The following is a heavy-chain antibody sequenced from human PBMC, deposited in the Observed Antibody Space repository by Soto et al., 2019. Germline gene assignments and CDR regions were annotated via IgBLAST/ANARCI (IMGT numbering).Heavy chain of an antibody. CDR3: ARDNLAFQGAFDL. Sequence: LRLSCAASGFVFSDFQFNWVRQAPGGGLEWLSSITGTSAFTEYAESIEGRFTISRDNPNKLLFLHMDNLRPEDTAVYYCARDNLAFQGAFDLWGQETLVTVSS. J-gene: IGHJ4*02. CDR2: ITGTSAFT. D-gene: IGHD3-16*01. CDR1: GFVFSDFQ. V-gene: IGHV3-21*01.